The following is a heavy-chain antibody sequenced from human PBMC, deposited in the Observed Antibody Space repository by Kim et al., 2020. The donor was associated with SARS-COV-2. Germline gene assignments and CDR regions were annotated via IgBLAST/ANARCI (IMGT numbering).Heavy chain of an antibody. V-gene: IGHV3-33*01. CDR3: PGDFTADYFDY. J-gene: IGHJ4*02. Sequence: GGSLRLSCAASGFTFNAYSMHWVRQPPGKGLEWVAVIGYDENKKYYADSVKGRFIVSRDNSKNTLYLQMNSLKAEYTAVYYCPGDFTADYFDYWGQGTLVTVSS. D-gene: IGHD2-21*02. CDR2: IGYDENKK. CDR1: GFTFNAYS.